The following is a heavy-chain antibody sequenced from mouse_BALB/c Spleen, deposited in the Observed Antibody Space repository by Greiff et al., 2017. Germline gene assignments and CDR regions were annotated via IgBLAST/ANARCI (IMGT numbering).Heavy chain of an antibody. J-gene: IGHJ2*01. Sequence: EVKLVESGGGLVKPGGSLKLSCAASGFTFSSYTMSWVRQTPEKRLEWVATISSGGSYTYYPDSVKGRFTISRDNAKNTLYLQMSSLKSEDTAMYYCTRVGGNYDFDYWGQGTTLTVSS. CDR3: TRVGGNYDFDY. D-gene: IGHD2-1*01. V-gene: IGHV5-6-4*01. CDR1: GFTFSSYT. CDR2: ISSGGSYT.